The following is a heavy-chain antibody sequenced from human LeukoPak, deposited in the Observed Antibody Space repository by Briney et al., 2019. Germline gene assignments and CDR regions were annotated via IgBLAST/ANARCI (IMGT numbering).Heavy chain of an antibody. J-gene: IGHJ4*02. CDR1: GYTFTGYY. CDR3: ARGVNEYYDFWSSPGY. V-gene: IGHV1-2*02. D-gene: IGHD3-3*01. CDR2: INPNSGDT. Sequence: GASVKVSCKASGYTFTGYYMHWVRQAPGQGLEWMGWINPNSGDTNYAQKFQGRVTMTRDTSISTAYMELSRLRSDDTAVYYCARGVNEYYDFWSSPGYWGQGTLVTVSS.